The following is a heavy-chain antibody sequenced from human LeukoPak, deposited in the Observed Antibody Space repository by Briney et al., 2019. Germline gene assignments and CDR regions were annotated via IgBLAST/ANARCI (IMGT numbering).Heavy chain of an antibody. CDR3: AGDGYSYGHHGYYFDY. D-gene: IGHD5-18*01. J-gene: IGHJ4*02. CDR1: GGTFSSYA. Sequence: SVKVSCKASGGTFSSYAISWVRQAPGQGLEWMGGIIPIFGTADYAQKFQGRVTITADESTSTAYMELSSLRSEDTAVYYCAGDGYSYGHHGYYFDYWGQGTLVTVSS. V-gene: IGHV1-69*01. CDR2: IIPIFGTA.